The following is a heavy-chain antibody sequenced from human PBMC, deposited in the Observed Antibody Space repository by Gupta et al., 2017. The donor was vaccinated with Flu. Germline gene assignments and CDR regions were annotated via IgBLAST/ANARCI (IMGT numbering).Heavy chain of an antibody. CDR3: AKDLYTVPGALDS. V-gene: IGHV3-23*01. CDR1: YA. D-gene: IGHD6-19*01. Sequence: YAMRWVRQAPGKGLQWISGINNSGGSTYYADSVRGRFTVSRDNSENTFYLQMNNLRAEDTAIYYCAKDLYTVPGALDSWGQGTLVTVSS. CDR2: INNSGGST. J-gene: IGHJ5*01.